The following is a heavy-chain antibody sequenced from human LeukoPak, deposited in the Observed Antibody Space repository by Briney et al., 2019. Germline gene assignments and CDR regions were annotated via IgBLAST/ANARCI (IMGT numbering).Heavy chain of an antibody. V-gene: IGHV3-11*04. D-gene: IGHD4-17*01. Sequence: GGSLRLSCAASGFTFSDYYMSWIRQAPGKGLEWVSYISSSGSTIYYADSVKGRFTISRDNAKNSLYLQMNSLRAEDTAVYYCARETAYGDLYDYYYYMDVWGKGTTVTVSS. J-gene: IGHJ6*03. CDR1: GFTFSDYY. CDR2: ISSSGSTI. CDR3: ARETAYGDLYDYYYYMDV.